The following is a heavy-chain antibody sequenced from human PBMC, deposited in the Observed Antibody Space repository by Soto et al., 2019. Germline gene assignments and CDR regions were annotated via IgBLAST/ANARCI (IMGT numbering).Heavy chain of an antibody. CDR1: GSTFTSYG. V-gene: IGHV1-18*01. J-gene: IGHJ6*03. D-gene: IGHD3-10*01. Sequence: ASLRVSCKASGSTFTSYGISRVRQAPGQGHEWMAWISAYNGNTNYAQKLQGRVTMTTDTATRTAYVELRSVRSDDTAVYYCARAITMVRGAAYYYYYMDVWGKGTTVSVS. CDR2: ISAYNGNT. CDR3: ARAITMVRGAAYYYYYMDV.